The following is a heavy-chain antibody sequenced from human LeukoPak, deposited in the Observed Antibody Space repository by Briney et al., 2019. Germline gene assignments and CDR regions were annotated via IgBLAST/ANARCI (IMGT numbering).Heavy chain of an antibody. CDR3: ARGGWNKFDY. CDR1: GVAISRGGYA. D-gene: IGHD3-22*01. V-gene: IGHV4-30-4*07. J-gene: IGHJ4*02. Sequence: SETLSLTCAVSGVAISRGGYAWNWIRQPPGKGLEWIAYIYHSGTTYYNPSLKSRATISVDTSKNQFSLKLSSVTAADTAVYYCARGGWNKFDYWGQGTLVTVSS. CDR2: IYHSGTT.